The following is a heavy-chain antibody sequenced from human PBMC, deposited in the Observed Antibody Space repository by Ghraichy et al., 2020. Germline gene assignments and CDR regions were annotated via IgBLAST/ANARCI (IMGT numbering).Heavy chain of an antibody. D-gene: IGHD3-10*01. CDR3: AKHLPGSYYYYGMDV. CDR1: GFTFSSYA. V-gene: IGHV3-23*01. Sequence: GGSLRLSCAASGFTFSSYAMSWVRQAPGKGLAWVSAISGSGSYTFYADSVKGRFTISRDNSKNTLYLQMNSLRAEDTAVFYCAKHLPGSYYYYGMDVWGQGTTVTVSS. J-gene: IGHJ6*02. CDR2: ISGSGSYT.